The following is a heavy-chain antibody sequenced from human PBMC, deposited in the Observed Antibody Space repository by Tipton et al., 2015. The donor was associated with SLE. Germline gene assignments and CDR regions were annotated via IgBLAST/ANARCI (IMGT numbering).Heavy chain of an antibody. CDR1: GGSISSSSYY. CDR3: ARGPRPRWYFDL. J-gene: IGHJ2*01. CDR2: IYYSGST. V-gene: IGHV4-39*07. Sequence: TLSLTCTVSGGSISSSSYYWGWIRQPPGKGLEWIGSIYYSGSTYYNPSLKSRVTISVNTSKNQFSLKLRSVTAADTAVYYCARGPRPRWYFDLWGRGALVPVSS.